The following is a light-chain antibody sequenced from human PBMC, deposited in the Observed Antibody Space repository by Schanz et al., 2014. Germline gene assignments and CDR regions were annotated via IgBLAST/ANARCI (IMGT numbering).Light chain of an antibody. CDR2: RNT. J-gene: IGLJ3*02. CDR3: SSYTSSSTLV. Sequence: QSVLTQPPSVSGAPGQRVTISCTGSSSNIGAGYDVHWYQQLPGTAPKLLIYRNTNRPSGVPDRFSGSKSGTSASLAITGLQAEDEADYYCSSYTSSSTLVFGGGTKLTVL. V-gene: IGLV1-40*01. CDR1: SSNIGAGYD.